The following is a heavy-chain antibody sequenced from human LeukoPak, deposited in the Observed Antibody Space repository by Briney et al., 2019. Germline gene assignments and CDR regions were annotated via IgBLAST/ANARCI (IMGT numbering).Heavy chain of an antibody. CDR2: IYYSGST. CDR3: ARRSDSSSWYAGSDAFDI. CDR1: GGSISSYY. V-gene: IGHV4-59*08. D-gene: IGHD6-13*01. J-gene: IGHJ3*02. Sequence: SETLTLTCTVSGGSISSYYWSWIRQPPGKGLEWIGYIYYSGSTNYNPSLKSRVTISVDTSKNQFSLKLSSVTAADTAVYYCARRSDSSSWYAGSDAFDIWGQGTMVTVSS.